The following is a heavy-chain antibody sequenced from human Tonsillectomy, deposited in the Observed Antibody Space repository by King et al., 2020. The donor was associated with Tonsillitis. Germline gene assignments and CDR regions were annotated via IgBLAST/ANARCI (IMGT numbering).Heavy chain of an antibody. V-gene: IGHV3-48*01. Sequence: VQLVESGGGLVQPGGSLRLSCAASGFTFSSYSMNWVRQAPGKGLEWVSYISSSSSTIYYAASVKGRFTISRDNAKNSLYLQMNSLRAEDTAVYYCARDLRATPFDYWGQGTLVTVSS. CDR3: ARDLRATPFDY. J-gene: IGHJ4*02. CDR1: GFTFSSYS. D-gene: IGHD5-12*01. CDR2: ISSSSSTI.